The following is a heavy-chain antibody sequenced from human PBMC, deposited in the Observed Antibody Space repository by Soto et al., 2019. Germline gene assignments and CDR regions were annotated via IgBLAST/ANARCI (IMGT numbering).Heavy chain of an antibody. CDR2: IKQDGSEK. V-gene: IGHV3-7*05. Sequence: GGSLRLSCAASGFTFSSYWMSWVRQAPGKGLEWVANIKQDGSEKYYVDSVKGRFTISRDNAKNSLYLQMNSLRAEDTAVYYCARVRVLRFLEWLLSGMDVWGQGTTVTVSS. D-gene: IGHD3-3*01. CDR3: ARVRVLRFLEWLLSGMDV. J-gene: IGHJ6*02. CDR1: GFTFSSYW.